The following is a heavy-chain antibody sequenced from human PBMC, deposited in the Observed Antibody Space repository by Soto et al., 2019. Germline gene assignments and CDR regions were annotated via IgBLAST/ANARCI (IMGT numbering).Heavy chain of an antibody. CDR1: GGSISSSNW. D-gene: IGHD4-17*01. J-gene: IGHJ3*02. CDR3: ARVAYGIDAFDI. Sequence: SETLSLTCAVSGGSISSSNWWSWVRQPPGKGLEWIGEIYHSGSTNYNPSLKRRVTISVDKSKNQFSLKLSSVTAADTAVYYCARVAYGIDAFDIWGKGTMVTVAS. CDR2: IYHSGST. V-gene: IGHV4-4*02.